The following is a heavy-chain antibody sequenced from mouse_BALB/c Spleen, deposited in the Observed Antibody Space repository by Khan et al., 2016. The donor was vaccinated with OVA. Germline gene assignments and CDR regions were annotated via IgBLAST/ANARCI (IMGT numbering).Heavy chain of an antibody. V-gene: IGHV9-3-1*01. Sequence: QIQLVQSGPELMKPGATVKISCKASGYTFTNYGMNWVKQAPGKGLKWMGWINTSTGEPTYADDFKGRFAFSLETSASTAFLQINNLKNEDTATYYCARAPYVSYVMVYGGQGTSVTVSS. CDR1: GYTFTNYG. CDR2: INTSTGEP. D-gene: IGHD1-1*01. CDR3: ARAPYVSYVMVY. J-gene: IGHJ4*01.